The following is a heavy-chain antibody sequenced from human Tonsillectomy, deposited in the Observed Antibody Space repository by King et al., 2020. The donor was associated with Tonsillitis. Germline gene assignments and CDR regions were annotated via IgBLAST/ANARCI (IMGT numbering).Heavy chain of an antibody. CDR2: IKSDSSI. J-gene: IGHJ3*02. CDR1: GFTFSNYN. Sequence: VQLVESGGGLVQPGGSLRLSCAASGFTFSNYNMNWVRQAPGKGLEWVSHIKSDSSIYYPDSVKGRFSISRDNAKNSLYLQMNGLRAEDTAVYYCARDLYAVRAFDIWGQGTMVTVSS. V-gene: IGHV3-48*01. CDR3: ARDLYAVRAFDI. D-gene: IGHD2-8*01.